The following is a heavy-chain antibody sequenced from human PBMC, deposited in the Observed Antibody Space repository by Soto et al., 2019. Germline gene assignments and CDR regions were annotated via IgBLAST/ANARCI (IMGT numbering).Heavy chain of an antibody. CDR3: ARGGSLYWYFDR. Sequence: QVQLVQSGAEVKKPGASVKVSCKASGYTFTSYAMHWVRQAPGQRLEWMGWINAGNGNTKYSQKFQGRVTITRDTSASTVSMELSSLRSEDTAVYYCARGGSLYWYFDRWGRGTLGTFSS. V-gene: IGHV1-3*01. CDR1: GYTFTSYA. J-gene: IGHJ2*01. D-gene: IGHD1-26*01. CDR2: INAGNGNT.